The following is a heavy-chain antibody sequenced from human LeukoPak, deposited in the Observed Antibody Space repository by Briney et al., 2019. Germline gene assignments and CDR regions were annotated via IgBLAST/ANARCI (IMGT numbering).Heavy chain of an antibody. D-gene: IGHD1-14*01. V-gene: IGHV3-23*01. CDR2: INGDGDTT. J-gene: IGHJ4*02. CDR1: GFSFSIYA. Sequence: GGSLRLSCVASGFSFSIYAMNWVRQAPGEGLEWVSTINGDGDTTYYADSVKGRFTISRDNSKNTLYLQMNSLRVEDTAVYYCAKRGRSETDDWGQGTLVTVSS. CDR3: AKRGRSETDD.